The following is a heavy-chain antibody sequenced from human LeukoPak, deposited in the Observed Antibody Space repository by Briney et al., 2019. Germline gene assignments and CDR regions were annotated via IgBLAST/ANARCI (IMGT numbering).Heavy chain of an antibody. CDR2: MYSFGNT. V-gene: IGHV3-53*01. D-gene: IGHD1-20*01. Sequence: GGSLRLSCAASGFTFTSAWMNWVRQAPGKGLEWVSLMYSFGNTYYADSVKGRFTISRDNSKNTLYLQMNSLRAEDTALYYCARGKPVTGTPDYYSYGMDVWGQGTMVTVSS. CDR3: ARGKPVTGTPDYYSYGMDV. CDR1: GFTFTSAW. J-gene: IGHJ6*02.